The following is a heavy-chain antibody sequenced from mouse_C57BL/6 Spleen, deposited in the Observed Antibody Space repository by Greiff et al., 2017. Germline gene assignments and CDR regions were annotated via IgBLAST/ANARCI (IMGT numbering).Heavy chain of an antibody. CDR1: GFTFSDYG. CDR2: ISSGSSTI. V-gene: IGHV5-17*01. D-gene: IGHD1-1*01. Sequence: EVKLMESGGGLVKPGGSLKLSCAASGFTFSDYGMHWVRQAPEKGLEWVAYISSGSSTIYYADTVKGRFTISRDNAKNTLFLQMTSLRSEDTAMYYCASHYYGSSYPVDYWGQGTTLTVSS. CDR3: ASHYYGSSYPVDY. J-gene: IGHJ2*01.